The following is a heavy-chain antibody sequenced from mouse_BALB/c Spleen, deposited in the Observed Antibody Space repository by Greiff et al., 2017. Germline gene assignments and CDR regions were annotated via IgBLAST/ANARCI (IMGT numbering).Heavy chain of an antibody. Sequence: QVQLQQSGAELVKPGASVKLSCKASGYTFTSYYMYWVKQRPGQGLEWIGEINPSNGGTNFNDKFKSKATLTVDKSSSTAYMQLSSLTSEDSAVYYCTRELWSLWGQGTSVTVSS. CDR3: TRELWSL. D-gene: IGHD1-1*02. CDR1: GYTFTSYY. CDR2: INPSNGGT. V-gene: IGHV1S81*02. J-gene: IGHJ4*01.